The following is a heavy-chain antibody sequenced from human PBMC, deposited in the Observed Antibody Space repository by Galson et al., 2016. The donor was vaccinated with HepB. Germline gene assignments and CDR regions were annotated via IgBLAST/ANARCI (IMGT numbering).Heavy chain of an antibody. CDR1: GFSFRDYG. D-gene: IGHD3-22*01. Sequence: SLRLSCAVSGFSFRDYGMSWVRQAPGHAPEWVAFIKTSDDTIHYADSAKGRFTISRDNAKNSLYLQMNSLRDEDTAVYYCARDRSPPPYDTSGYYYGGFSAFDIWGQGTMVTVSS. CDR3: ARDRSPPPYDTSGYYYGGFSAFDI. V-gene: IGHV3-11*04. J-gene: IGHJ3*02. CDR2: IKTSDDTI.